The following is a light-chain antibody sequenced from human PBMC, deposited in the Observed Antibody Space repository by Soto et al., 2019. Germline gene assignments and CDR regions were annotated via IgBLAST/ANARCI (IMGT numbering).Light chain of an antibody. V-gene: IGLV2-14*01. CDR2: DVS. J-gene: IGLJ2*01. Sequence: QSALTQPASVSGSPGQSITISCTGTSSDVGGYNYVSWYQQHPGKAPKLMIYDVSNRPSGVSNRFSGSKSGNTASLTNSGLQAEDEADYYCSSYTSSSTYVVFGGGAKRTVL. CDR3: SSYTSSSTYVV. CDR1: SSDVGGYNY.